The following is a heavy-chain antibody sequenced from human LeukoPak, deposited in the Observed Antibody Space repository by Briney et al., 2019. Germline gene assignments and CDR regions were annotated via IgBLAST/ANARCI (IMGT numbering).Heavy chain of an antibody. D-gene: IGHD5-12*01. Sequence: SETLSLTCTVSGGSISSRSYYWGWIRQPPGKGLEWIGSIYYSGSTYYNPSLKSRVTISVDTSKSQFSLKLSSVTAADTAVYYCASHSGYASFDYWGQGTLVTVSS. CDR1: GGSISSRSYY. CDR3: ASHSGYASFDY. J-gene: IGHJ4*02. V-gene: IGHV4-39*07. CDR2: IYYSGST.